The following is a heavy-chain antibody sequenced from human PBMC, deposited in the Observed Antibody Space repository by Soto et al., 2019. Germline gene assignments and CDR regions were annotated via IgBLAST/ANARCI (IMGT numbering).Heavy chain of an antibody. CDR2: INPSGGST. CDR3: ARAGICISTSCYFSP. J-gene: IGHJ5*02. V-gene: IGHV1-46*01. Sequence: GASVKVSCKASGYTFTSYYMHWVRQAPGQGLEWMGIINPSGGSTSYAQKFQGRVTMTRDTSTGTVYMELSSLRSEDTAVYYCARAGICISTSCYFSPWGQGTLVTVSS. D-gene: IGHD2-2*01. CDR1: GYTFTSYY.